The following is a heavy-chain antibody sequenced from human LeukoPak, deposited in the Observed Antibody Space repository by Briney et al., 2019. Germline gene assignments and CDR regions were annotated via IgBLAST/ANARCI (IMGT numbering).Heavy chain of an antibody. V-gene: IGHV3-30-3*01. CDR1: GFTFSNYA. CDR3: ARDLYDSSESAFDI. Sequence: GGSLRLSCAASGFTFSNYAMHWVRQAPGKGLEWVAVISYDGSNKYYADSVKGRFTISRDNSKNTLYLQMNSLRAEDTAVYYCARDLYDSSESAFDIWGRGTMVTVSS. J-gene: IGHJ3*02. CDR2: ISYDGSNK. D-gene: IGHD3-22*01.